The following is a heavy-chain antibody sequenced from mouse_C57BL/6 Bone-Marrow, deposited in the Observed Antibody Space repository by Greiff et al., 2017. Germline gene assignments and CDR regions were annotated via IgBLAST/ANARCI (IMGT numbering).Heavy chain of an antibody. Sequence: VQLQQPGAELVRPGSSVKLSCKASGYTFTSYWMDWVKQRPGQGLEWIGNIYPSDSETHYNQKFKDKATLTVDKSSSTAYMQLSSLTSEDSAVYYCARPITTVVRWYFDVWGTGTTVTVSS. D-gene: IGHD1-1*01. J-gene: IGHJ1*03. CDR1: GYTFTSYW. V-gene: IGHV1-61*01. CDR3: ARPITTVVRWYFDV. CDR2: IYPSDSET.